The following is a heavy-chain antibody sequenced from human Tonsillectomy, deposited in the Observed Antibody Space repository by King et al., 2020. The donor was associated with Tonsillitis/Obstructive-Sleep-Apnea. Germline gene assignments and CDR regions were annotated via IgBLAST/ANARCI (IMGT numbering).Heavy chain of an antibody. J-gene: IGHJ4*02. Sequence: LQLQESGPGLVRPSETLSLTCSVSGGSISRSTYYWGWIRQPPGKGLEWVGSVDYSGSTYYNPSLKSRVTISVDTSKNQFSLNLSSVTAADTAVYYCAGHKGGSYSYYFDYRGPGTLVTVSS. CDR3: AGHKGGSYSYYFDY. CDR1: GGSISRSTYY. CDR2: VDYSGST. D-gene: IGHD1-26*01. V-gene: IGHV4-39*01.